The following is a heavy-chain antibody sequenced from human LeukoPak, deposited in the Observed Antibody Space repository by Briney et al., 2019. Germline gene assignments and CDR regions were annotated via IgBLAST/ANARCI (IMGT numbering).Heavy chain of an antibody. Sequence: GGSLRLSCAASGFTFSIYAMSWVRQAPGKGLEWVSAISATDVRTYYADSVKGRFTISRNNSKRTLYLQMNSLRAEDTALYYCAKDLSGSFDYWGQGSLVTVSS. CDR3: AKDLSGSFDY. D-gene: IGHD1-26*01. V-gene: IGHV3-23*01. CDR1: GFTFSIYA. CDR2: ISATDVRT. J-gene: IGHJ4*02.